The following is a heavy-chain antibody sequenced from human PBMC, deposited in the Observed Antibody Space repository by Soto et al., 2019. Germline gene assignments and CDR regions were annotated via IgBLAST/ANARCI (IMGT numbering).Heavy chain of an antibody. D-gene: IGHD1-26*01. CDR3: TREKVGAVDY. J-gene: IGHJ4*02. Sequence: QVQLVQSGAEVKKPGASVKVSCKASGYTFTSYDINWVRQATGQGLEWMGWMNPNSGNTGYAQKFQDRVNMNRNTYISTAYMELRSLRSEDTAVYYCTREKVGAVDYWGQGTLVTVSS. CDR1: GYTFTSYD. CDR2: MNPNSGNT. V-gene: IGHV1-8*01.